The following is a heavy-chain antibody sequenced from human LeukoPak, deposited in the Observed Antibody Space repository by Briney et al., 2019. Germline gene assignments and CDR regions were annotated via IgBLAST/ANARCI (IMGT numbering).Heavy chain of an antibody. CDR3: ARGRRAVAGFHYYYGMDV. J-gene: IGHJ6*04. CDR2: IIPIFGTA. D-gene: IGHD6-19*01. Sequence: GSSVKVSCKASGGTFSSYAISWVRQAPGQGLEWMGGIIPIFGTANYAQKFQGRVTITADVSTSTAYMELSSLRSEDTAVYYCARGRRAVAGFHYYYGMDVWGKGTTVTVSS. V-gene: IGHV1-69*01. CDR1: GGTFSSYA.